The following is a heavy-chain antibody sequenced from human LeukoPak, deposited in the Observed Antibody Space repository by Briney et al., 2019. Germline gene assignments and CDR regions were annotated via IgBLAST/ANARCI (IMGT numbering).Heavy chain of an antibody. CDR3: AKASADWYFDL. CDR1: GFNFNDCA. V-gene: IGHV3-9*03. CDR2: ISWNSGTV. J-gene: IGHJ2*01. D-gene: IGHD2-2*01. Sequence: GGSLRLSCAASGFNFNDCAMHWVRQAPGKGLEWVSGISWNSGTVAYADSVKGRFTISRDNSKKSLYLQMNSLRAEDMALYYCAKASADWYFDLWGRGTLVTVSS.